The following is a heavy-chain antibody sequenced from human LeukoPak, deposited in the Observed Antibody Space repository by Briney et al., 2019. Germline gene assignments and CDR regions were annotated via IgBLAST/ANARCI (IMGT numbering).Heavy chain of an antibody. Sequence: GESLKISCKGSGYSFTSHWIGWVRQMPGKGLEWMGIIYPGDSDTRYSPSFQGQVTISADKSISTAYLQWSSLKASDTAMYYCARTDYYGSGTYAFDIWGQGTMVTVSS. CDR2: IYPGDSDT. V-gene: IGHV5-51*01. J-gene: IGHJ3*02. CDR3: ARTDYYGSGTYAFDI. D-gene: IGHD3-10*01. CDR1: GYSFTSHW.